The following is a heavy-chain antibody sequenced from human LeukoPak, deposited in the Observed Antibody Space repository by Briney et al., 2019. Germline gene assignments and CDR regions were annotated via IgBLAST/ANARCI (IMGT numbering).Heavy chain of an antibody. J-gene: IGHJ3*02. CDR3: ARVGGYGSGSYEAFDI. D-gene: IGHD3-10*01. V-gene: IGHV4-59*11. CDR1: GYSISSHY. Sequence: PSETLSLTCTVSGYSISSHYWSWIRQPPGTGLEWIGYIYYSGSTNYNPSLKSRVTISIDTSKNQSSLRLSSVTAADTAVYYCARVGGYGSGSYEAFDIWGQGTMVTVSS. CDR2: IYYSGST.